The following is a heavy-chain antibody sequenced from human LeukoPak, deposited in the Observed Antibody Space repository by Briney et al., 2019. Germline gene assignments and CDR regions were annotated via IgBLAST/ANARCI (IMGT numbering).Heavy chain of an antibody. Sequence: SETLSLTCTVPGGSISSYYWSWLRQPPGKGLEWIGEINHSGSTNYNSSLKSRVTISVDTSKNHFSLKLSSVTAADTAVYYCARGYYGSGSHCCHMDVWGKGTTITVS. D-gene: IGHD3-10*01. CDR2: INHSGST. CDR1: GGSISSYY. J-gene: IGHJ6*03. V-gene: IGHV4-34*01. CDR3: ARGYYGSGSHCCHMDV.